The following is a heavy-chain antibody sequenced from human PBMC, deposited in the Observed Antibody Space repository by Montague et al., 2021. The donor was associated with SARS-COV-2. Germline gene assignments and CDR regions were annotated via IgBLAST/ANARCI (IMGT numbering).Heavy chain of an antibody. CDR1: GFTFSNYN. CDR2: ICSSSSYI. CDR3: ARDFDAAMKWCFDY. Sequence: SLRLSCAASGFTFSNYNMHWVRQAPGRGLEWVSSICSSSSYIYYADSVKGRFTISRDNAKNSLYLQVNSLRAEDTAVYYCARDFDAAMKWCFDYWGQGILVTVSS. J-gene: IGHJ4*02. D-gene: IGHD5-18*01. V-gene: IGHV3-21*01.